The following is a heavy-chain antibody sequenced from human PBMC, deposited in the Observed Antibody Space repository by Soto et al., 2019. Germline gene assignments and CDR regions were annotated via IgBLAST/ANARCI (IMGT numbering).Heavy chain of an antibody. CDR2: IIPIFGTA. D-gene: IGHD3-22*01. CDR1: GGTFSSYA. J-gene: IGHJ6*02. CDR3: ARVNTYYYDSSGYYYGYYYYGMDV. Sequence: SVKVSCKASGGTFSSYAISWVRQAPGQGLEWMGAIIPIFGTANYAQKFQGRVTITADKSTSTAYMELSSLRSEDTAVYYCARVNTYYYDSSGYYYGYYYYGMDVWGQGTTVTVSS. V-gene: IGHV1-69*06.